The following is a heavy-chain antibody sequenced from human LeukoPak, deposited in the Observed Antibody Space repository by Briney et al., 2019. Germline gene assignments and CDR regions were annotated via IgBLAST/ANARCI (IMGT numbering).Heavy chain of an antibody. CDR3: ARGAYSSSWYEYYYYYGIDV. CDR2: MNPNSGNT. CDR1: GYTFTSYD. Sequence: ASVKVSCKASGYTFTSYDINWVRQATGQGLEWMGWMNPNSGNTGYAQKFQGRVTMTRNTSISTAYMELSSLRSEDTAVYYCARGAYSSSWYEYYYYYGIDVWGQGTTVTVSS. D-gene: IGHD6-13*01. J-gene: IGHJ6*02. V-gene: IGHV1-8*01.